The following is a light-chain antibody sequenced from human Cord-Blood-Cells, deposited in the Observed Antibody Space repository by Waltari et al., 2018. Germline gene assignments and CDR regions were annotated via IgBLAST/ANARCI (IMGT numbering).Light chain of an antibody. Sequence: EIVLTQSPGTLSLSPGERATLSCSASQSVSSSYLACYQQKPGQAPRLIIYGASSRSTGIPDRFSGSGSGTDFTLTISRLEPEDFAVYYCQQYGSSPPLTFGGGTKVEIK. CDR2: GAS. J-gene: IGKJ4*01. V-gene: IGKV3-20*01. CDR1: QSVSSSY. CDR3: QQYGSSPPLT.